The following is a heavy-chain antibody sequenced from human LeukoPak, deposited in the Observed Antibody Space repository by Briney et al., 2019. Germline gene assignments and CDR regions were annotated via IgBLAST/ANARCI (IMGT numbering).Heavy chain of an antibody. CDR1: GFTFSNYW. J-gene: IGHJ4*02. V-gene: IGHV3-48*04. Sequence: TGGSLRLSCAASGFTFSNYWMHWVRQAPGKGLEWVSYVSSSGRTIYYADSVKGRFTISRDNAKNSLYLQMNSLRAEDTGVYYCARATRGVASDFDYWGQGTLVTVSS. D-gene: IGHD2-15*01. CDR2: VSSSGRTI. CDR3: ARATRGVASDFDY.